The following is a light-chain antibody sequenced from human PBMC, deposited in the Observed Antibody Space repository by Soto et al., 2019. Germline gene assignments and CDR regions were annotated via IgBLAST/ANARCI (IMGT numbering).Light chain of an antibody. Sequence: IQMTQSPSTLSASVGDRVTLTCRASQSISSWLAWYQQKQGKAPKLLIYHAYSLESGAPSRFSGSESGTELTITINSLQPDDGETYYCQQYNSYPLTFGGGTKGDIK. CDR3: QQYNSYPLT. V-gene: IGKV1-5*01. CDR2: HAY. CDR1: QSISSW. J-gene: IGKJ4*01.